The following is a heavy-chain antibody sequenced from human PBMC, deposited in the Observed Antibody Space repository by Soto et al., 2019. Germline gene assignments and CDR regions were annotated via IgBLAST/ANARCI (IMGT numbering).Heavy chain of an antibody. D-gene: IGHD3-9*01. CDR3: ARDPLAGYYRGGYFDY. J-gene: IGHJ4*02. CDR2: IWYDGSNK. V-gene: IGHV3-33*01. Sequence: PGGSLRLSCAASGFTFSSYGMHWVRQAPGKGLEWVAVIWYDGSNKYYADSVKGRFTISRDNSKNTLYLQMNSLRAEDTAVYYCARDPLAGYYRGGYFDYWGQGTLVTVSS. CDR1: GFTFSSYG.